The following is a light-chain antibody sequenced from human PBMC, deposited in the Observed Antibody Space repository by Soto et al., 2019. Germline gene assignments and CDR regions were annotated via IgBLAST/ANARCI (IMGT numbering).Light chain of an antibody. CDR2: EVS. V-gene: IGLV2-8*01. CDR1: SSDVGGYNY. CDR3: SSYAGSTPV. Sequence: QSVLTQPPSASGSPGQSVTISCTGTSSDVGGYNYVSWYQQHPGKAPKLMIYEVSKRPSGVPDRFSGSKSGNTASLTVSGLQAEDEADYYCSSYAGSTPVFGGGTKVTVL. J-gene: IGLJ2*01.